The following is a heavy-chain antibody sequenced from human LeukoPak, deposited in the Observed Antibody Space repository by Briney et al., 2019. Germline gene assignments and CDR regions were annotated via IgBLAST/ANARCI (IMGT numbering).Heavy chain of an antibody. CDR2: ISRSSSEI. Sequence: GGSLRLSCAASGFTLSSHRMNWVRQAPGKGLEWVSDISRSSSEIHYADSVTGRFTISRDNAKNSVYLQMNSLRVEDTAVYYCARGDSSGYFGVVDYWGQGTLVTVSS. CDR1: GFTLSSHR. J-gene: IGHJ4*02. CDR3: ARGDSSGYFGVVDY. D-gene: IGHD3-22*01. V-gene: IGHV3-48*01.